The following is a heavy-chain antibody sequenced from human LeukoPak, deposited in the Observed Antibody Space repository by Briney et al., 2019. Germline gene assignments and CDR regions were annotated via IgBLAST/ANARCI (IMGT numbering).Heavy chain of an antibody. D-gene: IGHD3-10*01. CDR1: GGSISSGDYY. J-gene: IGHJ4*02. CDR2: IYYSGST. Sequence: SETLSLTCTVSGGSISSGDYYWSWIRQPPGKGLEWIGYIYYSGSTYYNPSLKSRVTISVDTSKNQFSLKLSSVTAADTAVYYCARGRYGSGSSPLSFDYWGQGTLVTVSS. CDR3: ARGRYGSGSSPLSFDY. V-gene: IGHV4-30-4*01.